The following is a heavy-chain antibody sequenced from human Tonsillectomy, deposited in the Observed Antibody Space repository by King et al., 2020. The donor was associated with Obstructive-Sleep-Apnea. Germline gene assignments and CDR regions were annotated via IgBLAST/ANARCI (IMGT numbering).Heavy chain of an antibody. Sequence: VQLVESGGDLVQPGGSLRLSCAASGRSFSSYWMTWVRQAPGKGLEWVANIKQDESEKYYVDSVKGRFTISRDNANNSPYLQMNSLRAEDTAVYYCNVAVAGTPVDHWGQGTLVIVSS. D-gene: IGHD6-19*01. V-gene: IGHV3-7*01. CDR3: NVAVAGTPVDH. CDR2: IKQDESEK. J-gene: IGHJ5*02. CDR1: GRSFSSYW.